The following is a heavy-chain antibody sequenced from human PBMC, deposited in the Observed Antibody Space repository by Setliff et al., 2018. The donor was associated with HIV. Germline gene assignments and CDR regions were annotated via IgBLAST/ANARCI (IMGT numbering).Heavy chain of an antibody. J-gene: IGHJ4*02. Sequence: GASVKVSCKASGGTFSSYAISWVRQAPGQGLEWMGGIIPILGIANYAQKFQGRVTITADRSIDIAYMKLSSLTSEDTAMYFCAWGTQRPIDSWGQGTLVTVSS. D-gene: IGHD3-16*01. CDR1: GGTFSSYA. CDR3: AWGTQRPIDS. CDR2: IIPILGIA. V-gene: IGHV1-69*10.